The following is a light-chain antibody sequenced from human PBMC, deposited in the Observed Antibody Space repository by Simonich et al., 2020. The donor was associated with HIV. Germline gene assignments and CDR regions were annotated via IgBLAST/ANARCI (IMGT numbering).Light chain of an antibody. V-gene: IGKV4-1*01. J-gene: IGKJ2*01. CDR1: QSVLYSSNNKNY. Sequence: DIVMTQSPDSLAVSLGERATINCKSSQSVLYSSNNKNYLAGYQQKPGQPPKLLIYWASTRESGVPDRFSGSGSGTDFTLTISSLQAEDVAVYFCQQCHTHPHTFGQGTKVEIK. CDR2: WAS. CDR3: QQCHTHPHT.